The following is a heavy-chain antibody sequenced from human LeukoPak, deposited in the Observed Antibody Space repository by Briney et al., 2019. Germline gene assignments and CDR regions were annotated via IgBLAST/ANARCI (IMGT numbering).Heavy chain of an antibody. CDR1: GGSISSSSYY. J-gene: IGHJ4*02. D-gene: IGHD1-1*01. CDR3: ASPPSHWDAVNY. V-gene: IGHV4-39*01. CDR2: IHYTGST. Sequence: SETLSLTWTVSGGSISSSSYYWGWIRQPPGKGLEWIGSIHYTGSTYYNPSLNSRFTMFVDTSKNQFSLKLSSVIVADTAMYYCASPPSHWDAVNYWGQGTLVTVSS.